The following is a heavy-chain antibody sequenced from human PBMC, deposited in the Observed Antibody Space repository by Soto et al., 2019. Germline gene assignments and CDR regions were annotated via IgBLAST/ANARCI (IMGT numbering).Heavy chain of an antibody. CDR3: AKDLFVGYYYGMDV. CDR1: GFTFDDYT. Sequence: GESLKISCAASGFTFDDYTMHWVRQAPGKGLEWVSLISWDGGSTYYADSVKGRFTISRDNSKNSLYLQMNSLRTEDTALYYCAKDLFVGYYYGMDVWGQGTTVTVSS. D-gene: IGHD1-26*01. V-gene: IGHV3-43*01. J-gene: IGHJ6*02. CDR2: ISWDGGST.